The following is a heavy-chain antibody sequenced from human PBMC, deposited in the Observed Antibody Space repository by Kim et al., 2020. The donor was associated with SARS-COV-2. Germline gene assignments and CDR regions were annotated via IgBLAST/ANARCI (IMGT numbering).Heavy chain of an antibody. V-gene: IGHV3-23*03. D-gene: IGHD4-17*01. Sequence: YYADSVTRRFPIYRDNSKNTLYVQMNSLRAEDTAVYYCAKDAVSYYGMDVWGQGTTVTVSS. CDR3: AKDAVSYYGMDV. J-gene: IGHJ6*02.